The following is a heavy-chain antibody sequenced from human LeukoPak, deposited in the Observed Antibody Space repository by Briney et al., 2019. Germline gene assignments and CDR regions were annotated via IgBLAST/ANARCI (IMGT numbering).Heavy chain of an antibody. Sequence: ASVKVSCKASGYTFAGYYMHWVRQAPGQGLEWMGWINPNSGGTNYAQKFQGRVTMTRDTPISTAYMELSRLRFDDTAVYYCANIRGYCSGGSCSDYWGQGTLVTVSS. V-gene: IGHV1-2*02. CDR3: ANIRGYCSGGSCSDY. J-gene: IGHJ4*02. CDR2: INPNSGGT. CDR1: GYTFAGYY. D-gene: IGHD2-15*01.